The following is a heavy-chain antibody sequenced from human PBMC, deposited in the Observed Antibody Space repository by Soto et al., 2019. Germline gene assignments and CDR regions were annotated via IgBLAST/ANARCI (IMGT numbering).Heavy chain of an antibody. CDR2: FDPEDGET. D-gene: IGHD1-26*01. J-gene: IGHJ2*01. Sequence: GASVKVSCKVSGYTLAELSMHWVRQAPGKGLEWMGGFDPEDGETIYAQKFQGRVTMTEDTSTDTAYMELSSLRSEDTAVYYCVTDHKSSGTRFYWYFDLWGRGTLVTVSS. CDR3: VTDHKSSGTRFYWYFDL. CDR1: GYTLAELS. V-gene: IGHV1-24*01.